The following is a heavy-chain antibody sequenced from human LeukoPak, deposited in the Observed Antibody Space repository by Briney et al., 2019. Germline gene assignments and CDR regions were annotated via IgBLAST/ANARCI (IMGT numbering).Heavy chain of an antibody. V-gene: IGHV4-61*01. J-gene: IGHJ4*02. D-gene: IGHD5-24*01. CDR2: IYYSGST. Sequence: SETPSLTCTVSGGSVSSGSYYWSWIRQPPGKGLEWIGYIYYSGSTNYNPSLKSRVTISVDTSKNQFSLKLSSVTAADTAVYYCARDSSRDGYNYGSLDYWGQGTLVTVSS. CDR3: ARDSSRDGYNYGSLDY. CDR1: GGSVSSGSYY.